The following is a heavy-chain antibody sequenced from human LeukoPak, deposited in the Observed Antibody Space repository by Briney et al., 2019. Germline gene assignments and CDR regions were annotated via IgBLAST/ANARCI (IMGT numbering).Heavy chain of an antibody. Sequence: PGGSLRLSCAASGFTFSSYSMNWVRQAPGKGLEWVSSISSSSSYIYYADSVKGRFTISRDNAKNSLYLQMNSLRAEDTAVYYCAKGRDFWSGYYLTYFDYWGQGTLVTVSS. CDR3: AKGRDFWSGYYLTYFDY. CDR1: GFTFSSYS. D-gene: IGHD3-3*01. CDR2: ISSSSSYI. J-gene: IGHJ4*02. V-gene: IGHV3-21*01.